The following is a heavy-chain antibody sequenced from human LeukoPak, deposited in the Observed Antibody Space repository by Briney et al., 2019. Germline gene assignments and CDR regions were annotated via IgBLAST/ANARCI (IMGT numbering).Heavy chain of an antibody. V-gene: IGHV1-2*02. Sequence: ASVKVSCKASGYTFTGHYMHWVRQAPGQGLEWMGWINPNSGGTNYAQKFQGRVTMTRDTSISTAYMELSSLRSDDTAVYYCQRYSYEGAFHIWGKGTMVTVS. D-gene: IGHD5-18*01. CDR1: GYTFTGHY. CDR3: QRYSYEGAFHI. J-gene: IGHJ3*02. CDR2: INPNSGGT.